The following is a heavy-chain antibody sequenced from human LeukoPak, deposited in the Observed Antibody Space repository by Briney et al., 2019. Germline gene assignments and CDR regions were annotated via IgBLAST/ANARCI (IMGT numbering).Heavy chain of an antibody. V-gene: IGHV1-24*01. Sequence: ASVKVSCKVSGYTLTELSKHWVRQAPGKGLEWMGGFDPEDGETIYAQKFQGRVTMTEDTSTDTAYMELSSLRSEDTAVYYCATVSGYCTNGVCYEGFDYWGQGTLVTVSS. J-gene: IGHJ4*02. CDR3: ATVSGYCTNGVCYEGFDY. CDR1: GYTLTELS. CDR2: FDPEDGET. D-gene: IGHD2-8*01.